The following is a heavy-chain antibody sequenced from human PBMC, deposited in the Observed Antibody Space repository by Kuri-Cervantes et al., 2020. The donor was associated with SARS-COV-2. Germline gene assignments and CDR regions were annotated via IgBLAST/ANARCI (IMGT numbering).Heavy chain of an antibody. CDR2: VRGKANNYAT. J-gene: IGHJ4*02. V-gene: IGHV3-73*01. Sequence: GGSLRLSCTASGFTFGDYAIHWVRQASGKGLEWVGRVRGKANNYATAYAASVKGRYTISRDDSKKMAYLQMNSLKTEDTAVYYCTTLIDYWGQGALVTVSS. CDR3: TTLIDY. CDR1: GFTFGDYA.